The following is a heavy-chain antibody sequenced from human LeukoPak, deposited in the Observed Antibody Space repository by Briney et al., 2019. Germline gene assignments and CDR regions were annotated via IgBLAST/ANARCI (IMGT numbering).Heavy chain of an antibody. D-gene: IGHD2-15*01. V-gene: IGHV1-69*06. J-gene: IGHJ2*01. Sequence: SVKVSCKASGGTFSSYAISWVRQAPGQGLEWMGGIIPIFGTANYAQKFQGRVTITADKSTSTAYMELSSLRSEDTAVYYCARAYKGYCSGGSCYSGYWYFDLWGRGTLVTVSS. CDR2: IIPIFGTA. CDR3: ARAYKGYCSGGSCYSGYWYFDL. CDR1: GGTFSSYA.